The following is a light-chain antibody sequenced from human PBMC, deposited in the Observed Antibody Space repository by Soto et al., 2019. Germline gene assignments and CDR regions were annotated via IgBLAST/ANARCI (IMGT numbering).Light chain of an antibody. CDR3: QQYNSYPTP. V-gene: IGKV1-5*01. CDR2: DAS. CDR1: QSISSW. Sequence: DIQMTQSPSTLSASVGDRVTITCRASQSISSWLAWYQQKPGKAPKLLIYDASSLESGVPSRFSGSGSGTEFTLTISSLQPDDFSTYYCQQYNSYPTPFGPGPKV. J-gene: IGKJ1*01.